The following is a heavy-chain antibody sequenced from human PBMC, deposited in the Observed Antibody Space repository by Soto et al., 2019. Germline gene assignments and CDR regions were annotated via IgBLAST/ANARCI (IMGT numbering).Heavy chain of an antibody. CDR2: IYYSGST. CDR1: GGSISGYY. Sequence: SETLSLTCTVSGGSISGYYWSWIRQPPGKGLEWIGYIYYSGSTNYNPPLKSRVTISVDTSKNQFSLKLSSVTAADTAVYYCARRAAAGAYYYYYYMDVWGKGTTVTVSS. V-gene: IGHV4-59*08. D-gene: IGHD6-13*01. CDR3: ARRAAAGAYYYYYYMDV. J-gene: IGHJ6*03.